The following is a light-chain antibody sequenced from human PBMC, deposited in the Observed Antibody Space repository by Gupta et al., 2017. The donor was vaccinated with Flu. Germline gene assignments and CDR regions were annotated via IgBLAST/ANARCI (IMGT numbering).Light chain of an antibody. V-gene: IGLV2-11*01. Sequence: SALTQPRSVSGSPGPSVTISCTGTSSDVGGYNYVSWYQQHPGKAPKLMIYEVSKRPSGVPDRFSGSKSGNTASLTISGLQAEDEADYYCCSYAGSYTLFGGGTKLTVL. CDR1: SSDVGGYNY. J-gene: IGLJ2*01. CDR2: EVS. CDR3: CSYAGSYTL.